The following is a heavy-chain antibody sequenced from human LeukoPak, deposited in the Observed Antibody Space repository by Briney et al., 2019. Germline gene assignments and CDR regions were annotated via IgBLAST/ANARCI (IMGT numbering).Heavy chain of an antibody. Sequence: ASVKVSCKASGGTFSSYAISWVRQAPGQGLEWMGGIIPIFGTANYAQKFQGRVTITADESTSTAYMELSSLRSEDTAVYYCARANLGSSWQSGFDYWGQGTLVTVSS. V-gene: IGHV1-69*13. CDR2: IIPIFGTA. J-gene: IGHJ4*02. CDR1: GGTFSSYA. CDR3: ARANLGSSWQSGFDY. D-gene: IGHD6-13*01.